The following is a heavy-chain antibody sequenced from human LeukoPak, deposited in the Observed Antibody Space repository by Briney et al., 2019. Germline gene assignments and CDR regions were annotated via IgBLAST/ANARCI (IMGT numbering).Heavy chain of an antibody. D-gene: IGHD3-22*01. CDR2: IYYSGST. CDR3: ARERRRYYYDRSGYLNAFDI. Sequence: SETLSLTCTVSGGSISSYYWSWIRQPPGKGLEWIGYIYYSGSTNYNPSLKSRVTISVDTSKNQFSLKLSSVTAADTAVYYCARERRRYYYDRSGYLNAFDIWGQGTMVTVSS. V-gene: IGHV4-59*01. CDR1: GGSISSYY. J-gene: IGHJ3*02.